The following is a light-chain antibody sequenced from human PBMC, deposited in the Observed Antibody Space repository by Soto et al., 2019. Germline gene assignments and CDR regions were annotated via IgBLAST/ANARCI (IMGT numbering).Light chain of an antibody. Sequence: QSALTQPASVSGSPGQSITSACTGTSSDVGGYNYVSWYQQHPGKAPKLLIYEVTNRPSGVSDRFSGSKSGNTASLTISGLLTEDETDYYCSSYTSSSSLVFGTGTKVTVL. CDR3: SSYTSSSSLV. J-gene: IGLJ1*01. V-gene: IGLV2-14*01. CDR2: EVT. CDR1: SSDVGGYNY.